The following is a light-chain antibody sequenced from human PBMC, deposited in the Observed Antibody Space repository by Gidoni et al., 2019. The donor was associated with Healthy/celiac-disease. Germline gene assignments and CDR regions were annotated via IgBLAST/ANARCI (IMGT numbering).Light chain of an antibody. J-gene: IGLJ2*01. CDR1: RSDVGSYNL. Sequence: QSALTQPASVSGSPGPSITIPGTGTRSDVGSYNLVSWYQQPQGKAPKLMIYEVSKRPSGVSNRFSGSKSGNTASLTISGLQAEDEADYYCCSYAGSSTVVFGGGTKLTVL. CDR2: EVS. V-gene: IGLV2-23*02. CDR3: CSYAGSSTVV.